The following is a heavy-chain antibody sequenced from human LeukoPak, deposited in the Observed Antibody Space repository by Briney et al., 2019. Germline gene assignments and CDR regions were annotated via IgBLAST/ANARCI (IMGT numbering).Heavy chain of an antibody. CDR2: IYYSGST. CDR1: VGSISRSSYY. J-gene: IGHJ4*02. V-gene: IGHV4-39*07. CDR3: ATLNKSSYYDSSGYYHFDY. Sequence: SETLSLTCTVSVGSISRSSYYWRWICQPPGKGLEWIGSIYYSGSTYYNPSLKSRVTISVDTSKNQFSLKLSSVTAADTAVYYCATLNKSSYYDSSGYYHFDYWGQGTLVTVSS. D-gene: IGHD3-22*01.